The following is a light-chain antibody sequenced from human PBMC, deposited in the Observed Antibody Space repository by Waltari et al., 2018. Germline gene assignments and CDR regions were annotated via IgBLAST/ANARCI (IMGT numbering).Light chain of an antibody. CDR2: GVS. CDR1: SSDIGDYNY. J-gene: IGLJ2*01. CDR3: SSYIRGSALVI. Sequence: QSALTQPASVSGSPGQSITISCTGTSSDIGDYNYVSWFQQHPGKAPKLRIFGVSERPSGVSNRSSGSKSGNTASLTISGLQAEDEADYYCSSYIRGSALVIFGGGSKLTVL. V-gene: IGLV2-14*03.